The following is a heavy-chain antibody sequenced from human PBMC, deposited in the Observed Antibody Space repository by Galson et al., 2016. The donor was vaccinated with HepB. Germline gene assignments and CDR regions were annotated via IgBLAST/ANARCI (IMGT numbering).Heavy chain of an antibody. CDR1: GGSICSSSYY. CDR2: IYVSGTT. D-gene: IGHD2-21*01. CDR3: ARVGDRAWPPDNRFDP. J-gene: IGHJ5*02. V-gene: IGHV4-39*01. Sequence: ETLSLTCTVSGGSICSSSYYWGWIRQPPGKGLDCIGTIYVSGTTYYNPSPKSRVTMSIDTSKNQFSLKLASVTAADTAVYYCARVGDRAWPPDNRFDPWGQGILVTVSS.